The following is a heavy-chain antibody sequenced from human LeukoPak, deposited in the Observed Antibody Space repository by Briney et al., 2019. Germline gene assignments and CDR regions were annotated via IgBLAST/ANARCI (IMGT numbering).Heavy chain of an antibody. D-gene: IGHD6-13*01. CDR2: ISGGSSTI. V-gene: IGHV3-48*02. Sequence: GGSLRLSCAAFGFTFSSSSMNWVRQAPGKGLEWVSYISGGSSTIHYADSVKGRFTISRDNAKNSLYLQMNSLRDEDTALYYCARDYGHSSSFDYWGQGTLVTVSS. J-gene: IGHJ4*02. CDR3: ARDYGHSSSFDY. CDR1: GFTFSSSS.